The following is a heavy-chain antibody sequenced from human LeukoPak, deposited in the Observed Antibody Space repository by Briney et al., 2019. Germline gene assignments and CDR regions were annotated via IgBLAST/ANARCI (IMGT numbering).Heavy chain of an antibody. V-gene: IGHV3-23*01. J-gene: IGHJ3*02. CDR3: ATWMPLCTYWVRAFDI. D-gene: IGHD2-8*01. CDR2: ISGSGGST. CDR1: GFTFSSYA. Sequence: PGGSLRLSCAASGFTFSSYAMSWVRQAPGKGLEWVSAISGSGGSTYYADSVKGRFTISRDNSKNTLYLQMNSLRAEDTAVYYCATWMPLCTYWVRAFDIWGQGTMVTVSS.